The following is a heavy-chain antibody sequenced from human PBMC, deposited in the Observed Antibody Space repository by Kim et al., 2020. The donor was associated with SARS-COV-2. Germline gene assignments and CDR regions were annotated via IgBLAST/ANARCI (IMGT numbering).Heavy chain of an antibody. J-gene: IGHJ6*03. CDR2: IDWDDDK. CDR3: ARLRGTGTTRSQSYYYYMDV. D-gene: IGHD1-7*01. CDR1: GFSLSTRGTC. Sequence: SGPTLVNPTETLTLTCTFSGFSLSTRGTCVTWIREPPGKALEWLARIDWDDDKYYNTSLKTRLTISKDTSKNQVVLTMTNMDPVDTATYYCARLRGTGTTRSQSYYYYMDVWGKGTTVTVSS. V-gene: IGHV2-70*11.